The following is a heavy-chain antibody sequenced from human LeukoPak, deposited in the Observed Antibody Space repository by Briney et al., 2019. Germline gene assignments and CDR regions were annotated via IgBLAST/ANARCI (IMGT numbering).Heavy chain of an antibody. V-gene: IGHV4-39*07. CDR3: ARDAAVGSGWSYYYYYYMDV. J-gene: IGHJ6*03. CDR1: GGSISSSSYY. CDR2: IYYSGST. D-gene: IGHD6-19*01. Sequence: SETLSLTCTVSGGSISSSSYYWGWIRQPPGKGLEWIGGIYYSGSTYYNPSLKSRVTISVDTSKNQFSLKLSSVTAADTAVYYCARDAAVGSGWSYYYYYYMDVWGKGTTVTVSS.